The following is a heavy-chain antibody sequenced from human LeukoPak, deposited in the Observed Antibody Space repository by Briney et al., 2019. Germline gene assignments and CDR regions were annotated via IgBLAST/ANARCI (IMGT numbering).Heavy chain of an antibody. CDR1: GYTFTGYY. D-gene: IGHD2-21*02. V-gene: IGHV1-2*02. CDR2: INPNSGGT. Sequence: ASVKVSCKASGYTFTGYYMHWVRQAPGQGLEWMGWINPNSGGTNYAQKFQGRVTMTRDTSISTAYMELSRLRSDDTAVYYRARARIVVVTAILGYWGQGTLVTVSS. CDR3: ARARIVVVTAILGY. J-gene: IGHJ4*02.